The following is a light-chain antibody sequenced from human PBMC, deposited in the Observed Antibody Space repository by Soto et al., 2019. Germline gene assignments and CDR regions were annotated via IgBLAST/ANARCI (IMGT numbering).Light chain of an antibody. CDR2: GAS. V-gene: IGKV3-20*01. CDR3: QQYSDVPMT. Sequence: EIEVTNYPCTLSLSPGESATLACRASQRFXSSYLAGHQQKPGQAPRLLXSGASSRAKGIPDRLSGSGSATDFTLTISRREPEDCVGYFCQQYSDVPMTFGQGTRLEIK. J-gene: IGKJ5*01. CDR1: QRFXSSY.